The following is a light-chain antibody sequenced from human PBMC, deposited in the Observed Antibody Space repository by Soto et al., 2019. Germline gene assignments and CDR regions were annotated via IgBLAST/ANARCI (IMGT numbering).Light chain of an antibody. CDR3: QQYGSSLT. Sequence: EIVLTQSPGTLSLSPGERATLSCRASQTIRSNYLAWYQQKPGQAPRLLIFDASSRATGIPDRFRGSASGTDFTLTITRLDPEDFAVYYCQQYGSSLTVGGGTKVEIK. CDR1: QTIRSNY. J-gene: IGKJ4*01. CDR2: DAS. V-gene: IGKV3-20*01.